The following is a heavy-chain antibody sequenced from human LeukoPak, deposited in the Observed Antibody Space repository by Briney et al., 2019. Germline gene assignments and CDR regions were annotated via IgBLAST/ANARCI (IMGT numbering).Heavy chain of an antibody. V-gene: IGHV3-21*01. CDR1: GFTFSSYS. CDR3: ARGPYYYGSGSYPGPFDY. Sequence: GGSLRLSCAASGFTFSSYSMNWVRQAPGKGLEWVSSISSSSSYIYYADSVKGRFTISRDNAKNSLYLQMNSVRAEDTAVYYCARGPYYYGSGSYPGPFDYWGQGTLVTVSS. CDR2: ISSSSSYI. D-gene: IGHD3-10*01. J-gene: IGHJ4*02.